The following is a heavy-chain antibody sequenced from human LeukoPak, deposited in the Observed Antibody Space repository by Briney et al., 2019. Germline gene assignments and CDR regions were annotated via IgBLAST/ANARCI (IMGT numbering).Heavy chain of an antibody. J-gene: IGHJ5*02. CDR2: IYHSGST. CDR3: AREGYCSGGSCDNWFDP. Sequence: PSQTLSLTCTVSGGSISSGGYYWSWIRQHPGKGLEWIGYIYHSGSTYYNPSLKSRVTISVDRSKNQFSLNLSSVTAADTAVYYCAREGYCSGGSCDNWFDPWGQGTLVTVSS. CDR1: GGSISSGGYY. D-gene: IGHD2-15*01. V-gene: IGHV4-30-2*01.